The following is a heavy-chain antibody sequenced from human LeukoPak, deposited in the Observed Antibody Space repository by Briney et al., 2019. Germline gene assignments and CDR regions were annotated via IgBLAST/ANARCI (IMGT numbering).Heavy chain of an antibody. J-gene: IGHJ4*02. CDR1: GYTFSGFY. V-gene: IGHV1-2*02. CDR3: ARVWVSYYDSSGYRNYFDY. Sequence: GASVKVSYKASGYTFSGFYIHWVRQAPGQGLEWMGWINPNSGGTNYAQKFQGRVTMTRDTSISTAYMELSRLRSDDTAVYYCARVWVSYYDSSGYRNYFDYWGQGTLVTVSS. CDR2: INPNSGGT. D-gene: IGHD3-22*01.